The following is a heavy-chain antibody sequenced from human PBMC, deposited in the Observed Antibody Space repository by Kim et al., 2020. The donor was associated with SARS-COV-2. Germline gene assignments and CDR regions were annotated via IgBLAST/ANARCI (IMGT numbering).Heavy chain of an antibody. Sequence: GGSLRLSCAASGFTFSSYSMNWVRQAPGKGLEWVSSISSSSSYIYYADSVKGRFTISRDNAKNSLYLQMNSLRAEDTAVYYCAMSPPGTRGAPWGQGTLVTVSS. CDR2: ISSSSSYI. CDR3: AMSPPGTRGAP. V-gene: IGHV3-21*01. D-gene: IGHD1-7*01. CDR1: GFTFSSYS. J-gene: IGHJ5*02.